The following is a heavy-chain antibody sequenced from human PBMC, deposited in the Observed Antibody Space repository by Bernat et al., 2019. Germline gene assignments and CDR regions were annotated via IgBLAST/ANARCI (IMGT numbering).Heavy chain of an antibody. V-gene: IGHV3-30*04. Sequence: QVQLVESGGGVVQPGRSLRLSCAASGFTFSSYAMHWVRQAPGKGLEWVAVISYDGSNKYYADSVKGRFTISRDNSKNTLYLQMNSLRAEDTAVYYCAKGEGGRYGSGTPGQIDLYYYYYYGMDVWGQGTTVTVSS. J-gene: IGHJ6*02. CDR3: AKGEGGRYGSGTPGQIDLYYYYYYGMDV. CDR2: ISYDGSNK. CDR1: GFTFSSYA. D-gene: IGHD3-10*01.